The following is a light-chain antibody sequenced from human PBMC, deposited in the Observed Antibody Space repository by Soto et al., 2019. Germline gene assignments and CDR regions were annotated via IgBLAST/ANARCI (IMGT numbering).Light chain of an antibody. J-gene: IGKJ2*01. Sequence: DLQMTQSPSALSASVGDTVVITCRASQRISTYVNWYHQTPGRAPKLLIYAATTLQSGVPSRFSGSGFGTDFTLTISTVQPEDFGTYYCQQTFTFPDNFAQGTRLE. CDR2: AAT. V-gene: IGKV1-39*01. CDR1: QRISTY. CDR3: QQTFTFPDN.